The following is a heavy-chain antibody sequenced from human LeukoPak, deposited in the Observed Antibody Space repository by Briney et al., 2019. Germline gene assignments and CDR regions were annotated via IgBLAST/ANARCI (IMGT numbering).Heavy chain of an antibody. Sequence: GASVKVSCKASGYTFTSYAMHWVRQAPGQRLEWMGWINAGNGNTKYSRKFQGRVTITRDTSASTAYMELSSLRSEDTAVYYCARPTHDYGDYYPFDYWGQGTLVTVSS. D-gene: IGHD4-17*01. CDR2: INAGNGNT. CDR1: GYTFTSYA. CDR3: ARPTHDYGDYYPFDY. J-gene: IGHJ4*02. V-gene: IGHV1-3*01.